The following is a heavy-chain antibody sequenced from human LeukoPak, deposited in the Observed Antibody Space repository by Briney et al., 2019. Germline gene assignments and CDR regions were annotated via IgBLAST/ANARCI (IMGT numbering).Heavy chain of an antibody. CDR2: ISGSGGST. CDR3: AKTPLAYCGGDCYSEPWGDYYMDV. V-gene: IGHV3-23*01. Sequence: AGGSLRLSCAASGFTFSSYAMSWVRQAPGKGLEWVSAISGSGGSTYYADSVKGRFTISRDNSKNTLYLQMNSLRAEDTAVYYCAKTPLAYCGGDCYSEPWGDYYMDVWGKGTTVTVSS. CDR1: GFTFSSYA. J-gene: IGHJ6*03. D-gene: IGHD2-21*01.